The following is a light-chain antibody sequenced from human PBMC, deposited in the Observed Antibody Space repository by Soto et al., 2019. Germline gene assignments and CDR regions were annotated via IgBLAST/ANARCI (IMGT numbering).Light chain of an antibody. CDR2: DAS. Sequence: DIQMTQSPSTLSASVGDRVTITCRASRGVNRRLAWYQQKPGKAPNLLIYDASNLKRGVPSRFSGGGSGTEFTLTINSLQPDDFAVYYCRQYDGLPWTFDQGTKVDIK. V-gene: IGKV1-5*01. J-gene: IGKJ1*01. CDR3: RQYDGLPWT. CDR1: RGVNRR.